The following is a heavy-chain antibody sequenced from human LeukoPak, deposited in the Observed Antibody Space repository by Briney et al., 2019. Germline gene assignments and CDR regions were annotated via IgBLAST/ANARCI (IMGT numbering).Heavy chain of an antibody. CDR1: GFTFSSYA. J-gene: IGHJ4*02. CDR3: ANSRDYYGSGSYYY. CDR2: ISGSGGST. D-gene: IGHD3-10*01. V-gene: IGHV3-23*01. Sequence: GGSLRLSCAASGFTFSSYAMSWVRQAPGKGLEWVSAISGSGGSTYYADSVKGRFTISSDNSKNTLYLQMSSLRAEDTAVYYCANSRDYYGSGSYYYWGQGTLVTVSS.